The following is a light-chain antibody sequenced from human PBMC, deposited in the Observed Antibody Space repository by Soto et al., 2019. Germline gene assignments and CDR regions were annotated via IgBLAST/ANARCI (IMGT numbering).Light chain of an antibody. V-gene: IGLV2-8*01. CDR3: SSYVGSNNFYV. CDR2: EVT. Sequence: QSALTQPPSASGSPGQSVTISCTGTSSDVGDYKYVSWYQKHPGKAPKLMIYEVTKRPSGVPDHFSGSKSGNTASLTVSGLQAEDEADYYCSSYVGSNNFYVFGTGTKVTVL. CDR1: SSDVGDYKY. J-gene: IGLJ1*01.